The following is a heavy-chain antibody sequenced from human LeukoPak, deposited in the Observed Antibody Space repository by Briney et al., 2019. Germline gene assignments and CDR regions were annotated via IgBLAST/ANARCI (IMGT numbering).Heavy chain of an antibody. V-gene: IGHV3-11*03. CDR2: ISSTSSYT. D-gene: IGHD6-13*01. J-gene: IGHJ6*02. CDR3: ARHLLHQSSSWYYYYGMDV. Sequence: PGGTLRLSCAASGFTFSDYYMSWIRQAPGQGLEWFSYISSTSSYTNYAGPVKGRFTISRDNAKNSLYLQMNSLRADDTAVYYCARHLLHQSSSWYYYYGMDVWGQGTTVTVSS. CDR1: GFTFSDYY.